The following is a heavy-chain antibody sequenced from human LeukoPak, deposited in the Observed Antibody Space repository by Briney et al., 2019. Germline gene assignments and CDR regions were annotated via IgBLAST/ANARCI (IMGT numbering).Heavy chain of an antibody. Sequence: GGSLRLSCAASGFTVSSNYMSWVRQAPGKGLEWVSVIYSGGSTYYADSVKGRFTISRDKSNNTLYFQMNSLRAEDTAVYYCARASRGDSTYYIMDVWGQGTTVTVSS. J-gene: IGHJ6*02. CDR1: GFTVSSNY. V-gene: IGHV3-66*01. D-gene: IGHD4-17*01. CDR3: ARASRGDSTYYIMDV. CDR2: IYSGGST.